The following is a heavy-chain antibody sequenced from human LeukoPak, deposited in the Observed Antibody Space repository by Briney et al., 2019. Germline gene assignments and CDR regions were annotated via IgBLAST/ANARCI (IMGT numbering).Heavy chain of an antibody. Sequence: SVKVSCKASGGTFSSYAISWVRQAPGQGLEWMGGIIPIFGTANYAQKFQGRVTITADESTSTAYMELSSLRSEDTAVYYCARGVHKFYYDRSGYQPYAFDIWGQGTMVTISS. V-gene: IGHV1-69*13. CDR2: IIPIFGTA. CDR1: GGTFSSYA. J-gene: IGHJ3*02. CDR3: ARGVHKFYYDRSGYQPYAFDI. D-gene: IGHD3-22*01.